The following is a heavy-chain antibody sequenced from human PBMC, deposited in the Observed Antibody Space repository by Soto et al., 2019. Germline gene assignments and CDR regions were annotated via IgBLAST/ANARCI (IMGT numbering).Heavy chain of an antibody. CDR1: GFTFDDYA. J-gene: IGHJ4*02. CDR2: ISWNSGSI. CDR3: AKDMARKSSSPLDY. D-gene: IGHD6-6*01. V-gene: IGHV3-9*01. Sequence: GGSLRLSCAASGFTFDDYAMHWVRQAPGKGLEWVSGISWNSGSIGYADSVKGRFTISRDNAKNSLYLQMNSLRAEDTALYYCAKDMARKSSSPLDYWGQGTLVTVSS.